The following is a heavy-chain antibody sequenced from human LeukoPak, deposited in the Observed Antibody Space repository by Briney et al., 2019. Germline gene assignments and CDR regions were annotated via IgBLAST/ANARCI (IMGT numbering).Heavy chain of an antibody. V-gene: IGHV5-51*01. D-gene: IGHD4/OR15-4a*01. CDR1: GYSFTTYW. CDR2: IYPGDSDT. J-gene: IGHJ6*03. CDR3: ARGFYGGYYYYYYMDV. Sequence: GESLKISCKGSGYSFTTYWIGWVRQMPGKGLEWMGIIYPGDSDTRYSPSFQGQVTISADRSISTAYLQWSSLKASDTAMYYCARGFYGGYYYYYYMDVWGKGTTVTVSS.